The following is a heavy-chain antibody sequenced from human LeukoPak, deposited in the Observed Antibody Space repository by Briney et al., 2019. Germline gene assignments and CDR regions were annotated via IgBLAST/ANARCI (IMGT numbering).Heavy chain of an antibody. CDR2: IYPGDSDT. CDR3: ARRGYYCSGGSCYPWWFDP. Sequence: GESLKISCKGSGYSFTNYWIAWGRQMPGKGLEWMGIIYPGDSDTRYSPSFQGQVTISADRSISTAYLQWSSLKASDTAMYYCARRGYYCSGGSCYPWWFDPWGQGTLVTVSS. CDR1: GYSFTNYW. J-gene: IGHJ5*02. D-gene: IGHD2-15*01. V-gene: IGHV5-51*01.